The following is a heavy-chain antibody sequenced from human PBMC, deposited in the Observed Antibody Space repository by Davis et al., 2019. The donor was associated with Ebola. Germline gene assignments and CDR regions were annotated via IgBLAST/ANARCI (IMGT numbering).Heavy chain of an antibody. Sequence: GESLKISCAASGFTFNGYAMSWVRQAPGKGLEWVSTTAGGGYTYYADSMKGRFTASRDNSKNTLYLQMNSLRDEDTAVYYCARDFGSDVSWGQGTLVTVSS. D-gene: IGHD3-3*01. J-gene: IGHJ4*02. V-gene: IGHV3-23*01. CDR3: ARDFGSDVS. CDR2: TAGGGYT. CDR1: GFTFNGYA.